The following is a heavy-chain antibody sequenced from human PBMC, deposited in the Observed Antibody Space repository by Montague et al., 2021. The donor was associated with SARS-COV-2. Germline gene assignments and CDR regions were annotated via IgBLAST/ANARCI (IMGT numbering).Heavy chain of an antibody. Sequence: SETLSLTCAVYGGSFSGYYWNWIRQPPGKGLQWIGEINHSGSTNYNPSXXSRVTISVDTSKNQFYLTLNSMNIADTAVYYCARAPHYDFWSGYYLGEGYYYYYMDVWGKGTTVTVSS. J-gene: IGHJ6*03. CDR3: ARAPHYDFWSGYYLGEGYYYYYMDV. CDR2: INHSGST. CDR1: GGSFSGYY. V-gene: IGHV4-34*01. D-gene: IGHD3-3*01.